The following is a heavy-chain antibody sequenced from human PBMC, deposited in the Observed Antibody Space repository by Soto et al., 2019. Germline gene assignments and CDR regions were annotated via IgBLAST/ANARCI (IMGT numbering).Heavy chain of an antibody. CDR2: INPNSGGT. CDR3: ARGYIDY. CDR1: GYTFTGYY. V-gene: IGHV1-2*02. Sequence: ASVKVSCKTSGYTFTGYYIHWVRQAPGQGLEWVGWINPNSGGTNYAQKFQGRVTMTRDTSISTAYMEVSSLRSDDTAVYFCARGYIDYLVQATLVTVSS. J-gene: IGHJ4*02.